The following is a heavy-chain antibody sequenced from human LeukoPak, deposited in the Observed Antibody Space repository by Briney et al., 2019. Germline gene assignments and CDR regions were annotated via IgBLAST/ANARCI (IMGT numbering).Heavy chain of an antibody. CDR2: INHSGST. D-gene: IGHD3-10*01. J-gene: IGHJ4*02. CDR3: ARGFLGYYGSGSYRNYFDS. Sequence: SETLSLTCAVYGGSFSGYYWSWIRQPPGKGLEWIGEINHSGSTTYNPSLKSRVTISIDTSKNQFSLKLSSVTAADTAVYYCARGFLGYYGSGSYRNYFDSWGRGTLVAVSS. V-gene: IGHV4-34*01. CDR1: GGSFSGYY.